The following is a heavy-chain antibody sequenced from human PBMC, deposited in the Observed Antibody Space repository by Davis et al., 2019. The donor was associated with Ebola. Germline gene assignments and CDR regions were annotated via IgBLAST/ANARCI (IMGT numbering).Heavy chain of an antibody. Sequence: SVKVSCKASGGTFRSYAISWVRQAPGQGLEWMGGIIPIFGTANYAQKLQGRVTMTTDTSTTTAYMELRSLRSDDTAVYYCARGGTPYYYGMDVWGQGTTVTVSS. CDR3: ARGGTPYYYGMDV. CDR1: GGTFRSYA. CDR2: IIPIFGTA. J-gene: IGHJ6*02. V-gene: IGHV1-69*05.